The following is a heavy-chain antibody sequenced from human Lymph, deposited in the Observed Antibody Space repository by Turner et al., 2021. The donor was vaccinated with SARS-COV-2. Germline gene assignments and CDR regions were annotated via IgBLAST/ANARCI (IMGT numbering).Heavy chain of an antibody. Sequence: QGEPGESGGGVVQPGRSLGLSWSASGFTFSCYGMHWVRQGPGKGLEGVAVVSYEDNNERCADSVKGRFTISRDNSKDTLYKQMTRLRPDDTAVYYGAKDLSAEYYYYYYGMGVWGQGTTVTVSS. V-gene: IGHV3-30*18. CDR1: GFTFSCYG. CDR3: AKDLSAEYYYYYYGMGV. CDR2: VSYEDNNE. J-gene: IGHJ6*02.